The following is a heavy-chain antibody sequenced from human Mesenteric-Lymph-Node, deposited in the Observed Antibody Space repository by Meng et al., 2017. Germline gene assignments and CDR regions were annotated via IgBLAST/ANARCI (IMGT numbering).Heavy chain of an antibody. CDR2: IYPGDSDT. CDR3: ARPTAMVTLGLFY. Sequence: TVSCKGSGYSFTSYWIGWVRQMPGKGLEWMGIIYPGDSDTRYSPSFQGQVTISADKSISTAYLQWSSLKASDTAMYYCARPTAMVTLGLFYWGQGTLVTVSS. CDR1: GYSFTSYW. J-gene: IGHJ4*02. D-gene: IGHD5-18*01. V-gene: IGHV5-51*01.